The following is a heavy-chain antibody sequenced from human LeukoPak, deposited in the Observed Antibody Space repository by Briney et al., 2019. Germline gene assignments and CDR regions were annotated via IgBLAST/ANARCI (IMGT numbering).Heavy chain of an antibody. J-gene: IGHJ4*02. CDR2: IYYSGST. V-gene: IGHV4-59*08. D-gene: IGHD6-13*01. CDR3: ARQPSYSSSWYFDY. CDR1: GGSISSYY. Sequence: SETLSLTCTVSGGSISSYYWSWIRQPPGKGLEWIGYIYYSGSTNYNPSLKSRVTISVDTSKNQFSLKLSSVTAADTAVYYCARQPSYSSSWYFDYWGQGTLVTVSS.